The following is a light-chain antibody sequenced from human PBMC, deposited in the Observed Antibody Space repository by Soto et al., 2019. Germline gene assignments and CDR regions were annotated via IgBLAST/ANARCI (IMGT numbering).Light chain of an antibody. CDR3: QQYGSSPPIT. V-gene: IGKV3-20*01. J-gene: IGKJ5*01. CDR2: GAS. Sequence: EIVLTQSPGTLSLSPGERATLSCRASQSVSSSYLAWYQQKPGQAPRLLIYGASSRATGIPDRFSGSGSGTDFTLTISRLESEDFAVHYCQQYGSSPPITFGQGTRLEIQ. CDR1: QSVSSSY.